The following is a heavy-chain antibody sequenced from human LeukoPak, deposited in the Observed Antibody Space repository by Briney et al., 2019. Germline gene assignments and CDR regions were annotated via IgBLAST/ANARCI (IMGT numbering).Heavy chain of an antibody. CDR2: ISYDGSNK. J-gene: IGHJ4*02. D-gene: IGHD2-2*01. CDR3: AKDPRYCSSTTSGC. V-gene: IGHV3-30*18. CDR1: GFTFSSYG. Sequence: QPGRSLRLSCAASGFTFSSYGMHWVRQAPGKGLEWVAVISYDGSNKYYADSVKGRFTISRDNSKNTLYLQMNSLRAEDTAVYYCAKDPRYCSSTTSGCWGQGILVTVSS.